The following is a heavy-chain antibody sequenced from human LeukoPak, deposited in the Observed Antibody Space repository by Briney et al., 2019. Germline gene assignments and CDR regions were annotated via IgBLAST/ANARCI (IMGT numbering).Heavy chain of an antibody. J-gene: IGHJ6*03. CDR2: IYASGRT. Sequence: PSQTLSLTCTVSGDSISRGRYYWSWVRQPAGKELEWIGRIYASGRTDYNPYTPSLKSRVAMSLDTSKNQVSLYLTSVTAADTAMYFCASQGNYDSKYYYYMDVWGKGTTVTVSS. CDR1: GDSISRGRYY. D-gene: IGHD3-3*01. CDR3: ASQGNYDSKYYYYMDV. V-gene: IGHV4-61*02.